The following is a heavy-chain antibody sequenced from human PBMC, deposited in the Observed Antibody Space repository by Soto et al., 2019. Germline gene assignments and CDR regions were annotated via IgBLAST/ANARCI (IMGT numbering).Heavy chain of an antibody. CDR3: AKDASCYSCGA. V-gene: IGHV4-39*01. D-gene: IGHD2-15*01. CDR2: IHHVGIT. J-gene: IGHJ4*02. CDR1: GGSISSSNFY. Sequence: QLQLQESGPGLVKPSETLSLTCGVSGGSISSSNFYWGWFRQPPGKGLEWIGSIHHVGITYYPPSLARRVTISVDTSKNQFSLNVNSVTAADTAVYYCAKDASCYSCGAWGQGALVTVSS.